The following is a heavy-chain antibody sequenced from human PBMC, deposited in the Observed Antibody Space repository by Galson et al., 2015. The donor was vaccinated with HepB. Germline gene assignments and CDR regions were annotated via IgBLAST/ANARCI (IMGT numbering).Heavy chain of an antibody. D-gene: IGHD1-26*01. CDR2: ISDSGGFT. CDR3: VKSNSGSYYGSTFDI. V-gene: IGHV3-23*01. CDR1: GFAFNTYA. J-gene: IGHJ3*02. Sequence: SLRLSCAASGFAFNTYAMSWVRQAPGKGLEWVSGISDSGGFTYYADSVHGGFSISRDNSKNTLYLQMDNLRVEDTALYYCVKSNSGSYYGSTFDIWGQGTMVTVSS.